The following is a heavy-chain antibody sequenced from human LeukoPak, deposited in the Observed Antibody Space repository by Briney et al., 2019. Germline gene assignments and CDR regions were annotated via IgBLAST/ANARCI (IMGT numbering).Heavy chain of an antibody. CDR1: GGSISSYY. Sequence: SETLSLTCTVSGGSISSYYWSWIRQPPGKGLEWIGYIYYSGSTNYNPSLKSRVTISVDTSKNQFSLKLSSVTAADTAVYYCARVHYCSGGSCPDAFDIWSQGTMVTVSS. CDR2: IYYSGST. J-gene: IGHJ3*02. V-gene: IGHV4-59*01. CDR3: ARVHYCSGGSCPDAFDI. D-gene: IGHD2-15*01.